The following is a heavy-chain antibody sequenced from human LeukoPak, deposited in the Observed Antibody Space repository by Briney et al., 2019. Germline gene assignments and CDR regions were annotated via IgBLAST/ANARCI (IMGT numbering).Heavy chain of an antibody. CDR2: ISSISSSYI. Sequence: GGSLRLSCAASGFTFNNYNMNWVRQAPGKGLEWVSSISSISSSYIYYADSVKGRFTISRDNSKNTLYLQMNSLRAEDTAVYYCAKDRAYDYDSSDYYLVRASDYWGQGTLVTVSS. D-gene: IGHD3-22*01. J-gene: IGHJ4*02. CDR1: GFTFNNYN. CDR3: AKDRAYDYDSSDYYLVRASDY. V-gene: IGHV3-21*04.